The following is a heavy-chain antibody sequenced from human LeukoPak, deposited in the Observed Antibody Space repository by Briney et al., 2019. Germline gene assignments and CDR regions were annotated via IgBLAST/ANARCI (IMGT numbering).Heavy chain of an antibody. CDR2: INHRGST. CDR1: GGSISSSNW. V-gene: IGHV4-4*02. D-gene: IGHD3-3*01. CDR3: ARALTTDYYDFWSGYDY. Sequence: SETLSLTCAVSGGSISSSNWWSWVRQPPGKGLEWIGEINHRGSTNYNPSLKSRVTISVDTSKNQFSLKLNSVTAADTAVYYCARALTTDYYDFWSGYDYWGQGTLVTVSS. J-gene: IGHJ4*02.